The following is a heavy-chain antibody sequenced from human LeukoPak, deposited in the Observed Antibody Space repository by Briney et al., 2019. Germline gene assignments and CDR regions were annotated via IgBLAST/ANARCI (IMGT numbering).Heavy chain of an antibody. V-gene: IGHV3-53*01. CDR2: IYSGGST. D-gene: IGHD3-3*01. CDR1: GFTVSSNY. J-gene: IGHJ6*02. CDR3: AKSDPYDFWSGYTDDYYYGMDV. Sequence: GGSLRLSCAASGFTVSSNYMSWVRQAPGKGLEWVSVIYSGGSTYYADSVKGRFTISRHNSKNTLYLQMNSLRAEDTAVYYCAKSDPYDFWSGYTDDYYYGMDVWGQGTTVTVSS.